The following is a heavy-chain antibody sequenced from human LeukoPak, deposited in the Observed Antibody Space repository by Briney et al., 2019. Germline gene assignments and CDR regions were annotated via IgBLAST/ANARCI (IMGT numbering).Heavy chain of an antibody. D-gene: IGHD3-10*01. CDR3: TRADRAPGCFDP. CDR1: GGSINGYF. CDR2: IHSSGST. J-gene: IGHJ5*02. Sequence: SATLSLTCTVSGGSINGYFWSWIRQSAGKGLEWIGRIHSSGSTSYNPYNPSLKSRVAMSVDTSKNQFSLRLSSVTAADTAVYYCTRADRAPGCFDPWGQGILVTVSS. V-gene: IGHV4-4*07.